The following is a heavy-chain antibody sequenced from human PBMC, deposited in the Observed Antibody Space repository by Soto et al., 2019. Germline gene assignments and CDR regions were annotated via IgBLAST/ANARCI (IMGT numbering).Heavy chain of an antibody. V-gene: IGHV3-49*03. CDR2: IRSKAYGGTT. D-gene: IGHD6-6*01. J-gene: IGHJ6*02. CDR3: TVEYSSSSTYYYYGMDV. Sequence: GGSLRLSCTASGFTFGDYAMSWFRQAPGKGLEWVGFIRSKAYGGTTEYAASVKGRFTISRDDSKSIAYLQMNSLKTEDTAVYYCTVEYSSSSTYYYYGMDVWGQGTKVTVSS. CDR1: GFTFGDYA.